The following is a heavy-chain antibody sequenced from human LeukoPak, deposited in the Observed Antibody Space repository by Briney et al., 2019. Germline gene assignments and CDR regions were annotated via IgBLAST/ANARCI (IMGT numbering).Heavy chain of an antibody. CDR1: GGSIRSEDHY. CDR3: AREGGFYRPLDY. V-gene: IGHV4-39*07. J-gene: IGHJ4*02. Sequence: PSETLSLTCTVSGGSIRSEDHYWGWVRQPPGMGLEWIGEVHLDGRTNYNPSLKSRLIMSVDLPENHISLKLTSVTAADTAVYYCAREGGFYRPLDYSGQGTLVTVSS. D-gene: IGHD3-3*01. CDR2: VHLDGRT.